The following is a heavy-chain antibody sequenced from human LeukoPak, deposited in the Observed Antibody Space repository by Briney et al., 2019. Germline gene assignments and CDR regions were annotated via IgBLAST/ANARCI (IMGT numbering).Heavy chain of an antibody. CDR2: IYPGDSDT. Sequence: GESLKISCKGSGYSFTSYWIGWVRQTPGKGLEWMGIIYPGDSDTRYRPSFQGQVTISADKSISTAYLQWSSLKASDTAMYYCARHDILTGPKANGFDYWGQGTLVTVSS. D-gene: IGHD3-9*01. J-gene: IGHJ4*02. V-gene: IGHV5-51*01. CDR1: GYSFTSYW. CDR3: ARHDILTGPKANGFDY.